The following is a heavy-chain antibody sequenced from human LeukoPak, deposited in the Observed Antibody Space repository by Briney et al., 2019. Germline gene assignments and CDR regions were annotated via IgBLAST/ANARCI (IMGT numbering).Heavy chain of an antibody. CDR1: GFTFDDYA. CDR3: AKDINYDSSGPIDY. V-gene: IGHV3-9*01. CDR2: ISWNSGSI. J-gene: IGHJ4*02. Sequence: PGGSLRLSCAASGFTFDDYAMHWVRQAPGKGLEWVSGISWNSGSIGYADSVKGRFTISRDNAKNSLYLQMNSLRAEDTALYYCAKDINYDSSGPIDYWGQGTLVTVSS. D-gene: IGHD3-22*01.